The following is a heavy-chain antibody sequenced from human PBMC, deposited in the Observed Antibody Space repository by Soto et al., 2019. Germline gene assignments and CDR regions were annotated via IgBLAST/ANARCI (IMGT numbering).Heavy chain of an antibody. V-gene: IGHV3-23*01. CDR3: AKASGYCSSTSCFSFDY. CDR2: ISGSGGST. J-gene: IGHJ4*02. CDR1: GFTFSSYA. Sequence: GGSLRLSCAASGFTFSSYAMSWVRQAPGKGLEWVSAISGSGGSTYYADSVKGRFTISRDNSKNTLYLQMNSLRAEGTAVYYCAKASGYCSSTSCFSFDYWGQGTLVTVSS. D-gene: IGHD2-2*03.